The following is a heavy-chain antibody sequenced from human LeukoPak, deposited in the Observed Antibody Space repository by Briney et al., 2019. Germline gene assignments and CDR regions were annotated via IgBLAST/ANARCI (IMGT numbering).Heavy chain of an antibody. CDR2: IYPGDSDT. Sequence: GESLKISCKGSGYSFTSYWIGWVRQMPGKGLEWMGIIYPGDSDTRYSPSFQGQVTFSADKSISTAYLQWSSLKASDTAMYYCARSLPPKYYYDSSGYYPPYYFDYWGQGTLVTVSS. V-gene: IGHV5-51*01. D-gene: IGHD3-22*01. J-gene: IGHJ4*02. CDR1: GYSFTSYW. CDR3: ARSLPPKYYYDSSGYYPPYYFDY.